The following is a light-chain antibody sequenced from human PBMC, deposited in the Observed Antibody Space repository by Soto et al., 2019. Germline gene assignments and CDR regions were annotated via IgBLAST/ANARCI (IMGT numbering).Light chain of an antibody. CDR1: SSDVGGYNY. V-gene: IGLV2-14*01. Sequence: QSALTQPASVSGSPGQSITISCTGTSSDVGGYNYVSWYQQHPGKAPKLMIYDVSNRPSGVSNRFSGPKSGNTASLTISGLQAEDEADYYCSSYTSSSTPYYVFGTGTKLTVL. CDR3: SSYTSSSTPYYV. J-gene: IGLJ1*01. CDR2: DVS.